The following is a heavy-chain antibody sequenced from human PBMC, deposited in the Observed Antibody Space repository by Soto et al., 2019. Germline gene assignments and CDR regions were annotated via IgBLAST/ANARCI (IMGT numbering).Heavy chain of an antibody. CDR3: ARVDYVWGSYRLDAFDI. CDR1: GFTFSSYA. D-gene: IGHD3-16*02. Sequence: SGGSLSLSCAASGFTFSSYAMSWVRQAPGKGLEWVSAISGSGGSTYYADSVKGRFTISRDNSKNTLYLQMNSLRAEDTAVYYCARVDYVWGSYRLDAFDIWGQGTMVTVSS. V-gene: IGHV3-23*01. CDR2: ISGSGGST. J-gene: IGHJ3*02.